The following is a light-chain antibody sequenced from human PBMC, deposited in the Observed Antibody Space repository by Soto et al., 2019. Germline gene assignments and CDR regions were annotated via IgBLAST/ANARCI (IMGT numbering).Light chain of an antibody. CDR2: GES. J-gene: IGKJ3*01. CDR1: QSVSSSY. Sequence: EIVLTQSPGILSLSPGEGATLSCRASQSVSSSYLAWYQQTPGQDPRLLIYGESSRATRLPDRFSGSGSGTDVTLTIGRLEPEDFAVYYCQQYANSPLTFGPRTKVDIK. V-gene: IGKV3-20*01. CDR3: QQYANSPLT.